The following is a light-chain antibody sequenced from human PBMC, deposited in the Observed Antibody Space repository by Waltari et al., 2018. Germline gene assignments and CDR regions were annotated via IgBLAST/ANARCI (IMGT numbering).Light chain of an antibody. CDR2: WAS. J-gene: IGKJ1*01. CDR1: QSLLDRSNNKNY. CDR3: LQDYSPTRT. V-gene: IGKV4-1*01. Sequence: DVVMTQSPDSLAVSLGERATISCESSQSLLDRSNNKNYLALYQQKQGQPPTLLIYWASTRDSWVPDRFSGSGSGTDFSLTLSSLQAEDVEVYYCLQDYSPTRTFGQGTKVEIK.